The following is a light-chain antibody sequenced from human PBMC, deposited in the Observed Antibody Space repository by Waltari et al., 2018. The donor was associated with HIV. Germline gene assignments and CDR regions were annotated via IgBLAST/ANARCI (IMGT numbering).Light chain of an antibody. V-gene: IGLV2-14*01. CDR3: SSYASSSTPYV. CDR1: SSDVGRYTY. J-gene: IGLJ1*01. CDR2: EVS. Sequence: QSALTQPAPVSGSPGQSITLSCTGTSSDVGRYTYVSWYQQHPGKAPKLMIYEVSNRPSGVSNRFSGSKSGNTASLTISGLQAEDEADYYCSSYASSSTPYVFGTGTKVTVL.